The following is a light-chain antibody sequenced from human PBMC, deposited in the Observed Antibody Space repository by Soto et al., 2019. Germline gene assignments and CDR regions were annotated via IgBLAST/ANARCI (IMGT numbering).Light chain of an antibody. J-gene: IGKJ2*01. CDR3: QHRISWPFT. CDR1: QSVSTS. Sequence: EIVLTQSPATLSLSPGERATLSCRASQSVSTSLAWYQQKPGQAPGLLIYDASDRATGIPARFSASGSGTDFSLTISSLEPEDFAVYYCQHRISWPFTFGQGTNLEIK. CDR2: DAS. V-gene: IGKV3-11*01.